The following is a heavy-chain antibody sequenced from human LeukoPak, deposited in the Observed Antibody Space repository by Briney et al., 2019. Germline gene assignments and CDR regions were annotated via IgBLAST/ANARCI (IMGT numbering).Heavy chain of an antibody. D-gene: IGHD4-17*01. CDR2: ISSSNSYI. V-gene: IGHV3-21*01. J-gene: IGHJ6*02. Sequence: GGSLRLSCAASGFTFSSYSMNWVRQAPGKGLEWVSSISSSNSYINYADSVKGRFTISRDNAKNSLHLQMNSLRAEDTAVYYCARAEGDYLNYYGMDVWGQGTTVTVSS. CDR3: ARAEGDYLNYYGMDV. CDR1: GFTFSSYS.